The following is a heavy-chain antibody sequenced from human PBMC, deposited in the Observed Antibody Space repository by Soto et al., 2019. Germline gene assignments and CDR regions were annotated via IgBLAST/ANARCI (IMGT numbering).Heavy chain of an antibody. V-gene: IGHV4-4*02. Sequence: QVQLQESGPGLVKPSGTLSLTCTVSGDSMSSDNWWSWVRQTPGEGLEWIGEISHRGNTNYNPSLESRVTISLDKSKNQFSLKLTSVSAADTAVYYCAREVSEHCTGSRCLDDYAIWGQGTVVTVSS. J-gene: IGHJ3*02. CDR1: GDSMSSDNW. CDR2: ISHRGNT. CDR3: AREVSEHCTGSRCLDDYAI. D-gene: IGHD2-8*01.